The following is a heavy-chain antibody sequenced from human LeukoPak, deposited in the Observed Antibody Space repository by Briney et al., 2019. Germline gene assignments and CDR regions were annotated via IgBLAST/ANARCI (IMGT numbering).Heavy chain of an antibody. V-gene: IGHV4-59*01. D-gene: IGHD3-22*01. CDR1: GGSISSYY. CDR3: ARAILYYYDSSGYLDY. CDR2: IYYSGST. J-gene: IGHJ4*02. Sequence: SETLSLTCTVSGGSISSYYWSWIRQPPGKGLEWIGYIYYSGSTNYNPSLKSRVTISVDTSKNQFSLKLSSVTAADTAVYYCARAILYYYDSSGYLDYWGQGTLVTVSS.